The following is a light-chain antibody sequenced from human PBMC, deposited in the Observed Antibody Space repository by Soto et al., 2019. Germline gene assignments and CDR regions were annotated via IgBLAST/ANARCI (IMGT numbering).Light chain of an antibody. J-gene: IGLJ3*02. CDR1: NSDIGSYNY. CDR2: DVN. CDR3: SSDTDSSARV. V-gene: IGLV2-14*03. Sequence: QSALTQPASVSGSPGQSITISCAGTNSDIGSYNYVSWYQHFPGKAPRLVIYDVNNRPSGVPNRFSGSKSGNTASLTISGLQAEDEADYYCSSDTDSSARVFGGGTKVTVL.